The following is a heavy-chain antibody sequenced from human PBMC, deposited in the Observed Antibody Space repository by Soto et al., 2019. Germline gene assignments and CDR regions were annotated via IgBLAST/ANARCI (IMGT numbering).Heavy chain of an antibody. V-gene: IGHV1-8*01. CDR3: ARMETLGSLNWFDL. D-gene: IGHD3-10*01. CDR1: GYRYQSKA. J-gene: IGHJ5*02. Sequence: SANATWEPCGYRYQSKARWWAQHEHGQGLEGMGGMNPGSGDTGYAQKFQGRVTMTRDISIATAYMELSSLRSDDTAIYYCARMETLGSLNWFDLRGQGPLVTVAS. CDR2: MNPGSGDT.